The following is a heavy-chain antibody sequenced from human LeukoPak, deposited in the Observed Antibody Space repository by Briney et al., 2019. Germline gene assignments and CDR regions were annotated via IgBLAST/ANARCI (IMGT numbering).Heavy chain of an antibody. Sequence: SETLSLTCTVSGGSISSGGYYWSWIRQHPGKGLEWIGYIYYSGSTYYNPSLKSRVTISVDTSKNQFSLKLSSVTAADTAVYYCARDLRTKYYYDSSALGAFDIWGQGTMVTVSS. CDR3: ARDLRTKYYYDSSALGAFDI. CDR1: GGSISSGGYY. V-gene: IGHV4-31*03. J-gene: IGHJ3*02. CDR2: IYYSGST. D-gene: IGHD3-22*01.